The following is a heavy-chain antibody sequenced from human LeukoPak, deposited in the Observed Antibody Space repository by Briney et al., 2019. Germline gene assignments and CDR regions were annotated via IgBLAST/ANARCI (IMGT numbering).Heavy chain of an antibody. D-gene: IGHD2-15*01. CDR1: GGTFSSYA. V-gene: IGHV1-69*13. J-gene: IGHJ3*02. CDR2: IIPIFGTA. Sequence: ASVKVSCKASGGTFSSYAISWVRQAPGQGLEWMGGIIPIFGTANYAQKSQGRVTITADESTSTAYMELSSLRSEDTAVYYCARDRGAGCSGCIKLRDDLDAFDIWGQGTMVTVSS. CDR3: ARDRGAGCSGCIKLRDDLDAFDI.